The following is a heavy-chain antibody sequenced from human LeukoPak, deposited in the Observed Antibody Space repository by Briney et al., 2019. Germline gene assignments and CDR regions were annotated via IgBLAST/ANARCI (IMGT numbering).Heavy chain of an antibody. CDR3: TTEGSGWYVDYYYYMDV. V-gene: IGHV3-15*05. CDR1: GFTFSNAW. J-gene: IGHJ6*03. CDR2: IKSKTDGGTT. Sequence: GGPLRLSCAASGFTFSNAWMSWVRQAPGKGLEWVGRIKSKTDGGTTDYAAPVKGRFTISRDDSKNTLYLQMNSLKTEDTAVYYCTTEGSGWYVDYYYYMDVWGKGTMVTVSS. D-gene: IGHD6-19*01.